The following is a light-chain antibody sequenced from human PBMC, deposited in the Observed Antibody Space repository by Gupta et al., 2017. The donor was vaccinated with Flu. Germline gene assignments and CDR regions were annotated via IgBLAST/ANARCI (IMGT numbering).Light chain of an antibody. V-gene: IGKV3-11*01. Sequence: EIVLTQSPATLSLSPGERATLSCRSSQSVSTFVAWYQQRPGQAPRLLNENAYNRATGIPPRFSGSGSRTDFTLTISSLEPEDFAVYYCQQSSNWPLTFGGGTKVEIK. CDR2: NAY. CDR1: QSVSTF. CDR3: QQSSNWPLT. J-gene: IGKJ4*01.